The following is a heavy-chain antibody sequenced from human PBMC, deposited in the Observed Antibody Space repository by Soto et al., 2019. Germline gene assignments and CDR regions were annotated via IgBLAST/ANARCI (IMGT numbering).Heavy chain of an antibody. CDR2: INHSGST. CDR1: GGSFSGYY. D-gene: IGHD2-8*02. CDR3: ARDKITGLFDY. Sequence: PSETLCLTCAVYGGSFSGYYWTWIRKPPGTGLEWIGEINHSGSTNYNPSLKSRVTISVDTSKNQFSLKLTSVTAADTAVYYCARDKITGLFDYWGQGTLVTSPQ. J-gene: IGHJ4*02. V-gene: IGHV4-34*01.